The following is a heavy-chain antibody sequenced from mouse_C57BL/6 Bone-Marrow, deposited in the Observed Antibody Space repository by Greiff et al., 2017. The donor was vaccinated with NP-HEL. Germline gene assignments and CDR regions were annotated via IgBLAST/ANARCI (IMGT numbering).Heavy chain of an antibody. CDR1: GYTFTDYY. CDR2: IYPGSGNT. D-gene: IGHD2-3*01. Sequence: VQLQQSGAELVRPGASVKLSCKASGYTFTDYYINWVKQRPGQGLEWIARIYPGSGNTYYNEKFKGKATLTAEKSSSTAYMQLSSLTSEDSAVYFCARDDGYSLFDYWGQGTTLTVSS. J-gene: IGHJ2*01. CDR3: ARDDGYSLFDY. V-gene: IGHV1-76*01.